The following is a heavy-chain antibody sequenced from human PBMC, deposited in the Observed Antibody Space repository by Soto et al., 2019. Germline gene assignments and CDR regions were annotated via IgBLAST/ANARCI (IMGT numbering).Heavy chain of an antibody. Sequence: SETLSLTCTVSGGYISSGGYYWSWIRQHPGKGLEWIGYIYYSGSTYYNPSLKSRVTISVDTSKNQFSLKLSSVTAADTAVYYCATSRPVLYDILTGYYPPHNWFDPWGQGTLVTVSS. V-gene: IGHV4-31*03. CDR2: IYYSGST. D-gene: IGHD3-9*01. CDR3: ATSRPVLYDILTGYYPPHNWFDP. J-gene: IGHJ5*02. CDR1: GGYISSGGYY.